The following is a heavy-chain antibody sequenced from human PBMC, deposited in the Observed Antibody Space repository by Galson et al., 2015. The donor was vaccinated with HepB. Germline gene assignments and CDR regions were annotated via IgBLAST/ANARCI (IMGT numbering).Heavy chain of an antibody. CDR1: GFTFSSYS. V-gene: IGHV3-48*01. CDR2: ISSSSSTI. D-gene: IGHD1-26*01. CDR3: AREEGVGASLYYYGMDV. J-gene: IGHJ6*02. Sequence: SLRLSCAASGFTFSSYSMNWVRQAPGKGLEWVSYISSSSSTIYYADSVKGRFTISRDNAKNSLYLQMNSLRAEDTAVYYCAREEGVGASLYYYGMDVWGQGTTVTVSS.